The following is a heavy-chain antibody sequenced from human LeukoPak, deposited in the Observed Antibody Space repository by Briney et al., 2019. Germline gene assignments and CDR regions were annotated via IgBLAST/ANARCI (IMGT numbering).Heavy chain of an antibody. V-gene: IGHV3-66*02. J-gene: IGHJ4*02. CDR2: IYSGGST. CDR3: ARDSAVATFHY. CDR1: GFTVSSNY. Sequence: PGGSLRLSCAASGFTVSSNYMSWVRQAPGKGLEWVSVIYSGGSTYYADSVKGRFTISRDNSKNTLYLQMNSLRAEDTAVYYCARDSAVATFHYWGQGTLVTVSS. D-gene: IGHD6-19*01.